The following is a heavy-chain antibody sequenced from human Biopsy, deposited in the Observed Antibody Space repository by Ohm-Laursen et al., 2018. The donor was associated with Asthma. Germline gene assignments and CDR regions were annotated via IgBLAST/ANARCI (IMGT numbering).Heavy chain of an antibody. CDR1: GFTVSRDY. Sequence: SLRLSCTASGFTVSRDYMFRVRQAPGKGLEWVSVIYSGGTSHTADSVRGRFTISRDYSKNTLYLQMHSLRAEDTAVYYCARGDSSGWSQYYFDYWGQGTLVTVSS. CDR2: IYSGGTS. D-gene: IGHD6-19*01. J-gene: IGHJ4*02. V-gene: IGHV3-53*01. CDR3: ARGDSSGWSQYYFDY.